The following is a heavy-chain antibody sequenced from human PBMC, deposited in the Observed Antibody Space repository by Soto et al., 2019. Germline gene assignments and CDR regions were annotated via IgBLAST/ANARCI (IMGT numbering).Heavy chain of an antibody. D-gene: IGHD3-3*01. CDR2: IYPSDSDT. CDR1: GNNFAGYW. Sequence: PXESLKVSWKCSGNNFAGYWIALVRQMPGKGLELMGIIYPSDSDTRYRPSFQGQVTISADKSISSAYLQWSSLRASDTAMYYCARRGVSTRTFDYWGQGTPVTVSS. V-gene: IGHV5-51*01. J-gene: IGHJ4*02. CDR3: ARRGVSTRTFDY.